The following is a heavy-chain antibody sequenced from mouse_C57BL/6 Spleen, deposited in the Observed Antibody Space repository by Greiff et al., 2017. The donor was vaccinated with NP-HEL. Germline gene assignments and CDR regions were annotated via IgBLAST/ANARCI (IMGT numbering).Heavy chain of an antibody. CDR1: GYTFTSYW. CDR2: IYPGNSDT. D-gene: IGHD2-4*01. V-gene: IGHV1-5*01. Sequence: EVQLQQSGTVLARPGASVKMSCKTSGYTFTSYWMHWVKQRPGQGLEWIGAIYPGNSDTSYNQKFKGKAKLTAVTSASTAYMELSSLTNEDSAVYYGTRSIYYDYDWFAYWGQGTLVTVSA. J-gene: IGHJ3*01. CDR3: TRSIYYDYDWFAY.